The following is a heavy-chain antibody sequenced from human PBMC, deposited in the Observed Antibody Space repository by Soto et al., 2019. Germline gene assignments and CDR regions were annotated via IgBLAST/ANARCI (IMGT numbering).Heavy chain of an antibody. V-gene: IGHV1-18*01. CDR1: GYTFTSYG. CDR3: ARVWYYDFWSGYYPPYYYYGMDV. Sequence: ASVKVSCKASGYTFTSYGISRVRQAPGQGLAWMGWISAYNGNTNYAQKLQGSVTMTTDTSTSTAYMELRSLRSDDTAVYYCARVWYYDFWSGYYPPYYYYGMDVWGQGTTVTVSS. D-gene: IGHD3-3*01. J-gene: IGHJ6*02. CDR2: ISAYNGNT.